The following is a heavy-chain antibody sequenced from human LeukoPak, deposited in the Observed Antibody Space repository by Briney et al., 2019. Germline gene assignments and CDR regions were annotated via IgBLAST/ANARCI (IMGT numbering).Heavy chain of an antibody. Sequence: PSETLSLTCTVSGGSISSYYWSWIRQPPGKGLEWIGYIYYSGSTNYNPSLKSRVTISVDTSKNQFSLKLSSVTAADPAVYYCARGNRLLRLGESLDLWGRGTLVTVSS. CDR1: GGSISSYY. V-gene: IGHV4-59*01. D-gene: IGHD3-16*01. CDR2: IYYSGST. CDR3: ARGNRLLRLGESLDL. J-gene: IGHJ2*01.